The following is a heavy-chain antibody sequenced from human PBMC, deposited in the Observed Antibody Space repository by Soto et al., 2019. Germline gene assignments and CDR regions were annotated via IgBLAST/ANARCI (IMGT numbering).Heavy chain of an antibody. J-gene: IGHJ4*02. D-gene: IGHD3-10*01. Sequence: PGGSLRLSCAASGFSFRIFGMHWVRQAPGKGLEWVAVISSDGSRQYYADSVKGRFIFSRDNSKNTLYLQMNSLRAEDTAVYYCAKDKPNYYGSGSSFDFWGQGTLVTVSS. CDR1: GFSFRIFG. CDR3: AKDKPNYYGSGSSFDF. V-gene: IGHV3-30*18. CDR2: ISSDGSRQ.